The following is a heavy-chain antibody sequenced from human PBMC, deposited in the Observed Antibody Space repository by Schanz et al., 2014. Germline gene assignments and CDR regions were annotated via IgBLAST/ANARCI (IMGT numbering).Heavy chain of an antibody. CDR2: IIPSLGLA. J-gene: IGHJ4*02. D-gene: IGHD2-21*01. Sequence: QVQLVQSGAEMKKPGASVKVSCTASGGTFSSYTISWIRQAPGQGLEWMGWIIPSLGLAKYEQKFQDKVTITADTSTTTAYMELSGLRSEDTAVYYCARDRLECGAECYSVEVFEIWGQGTLVIVSS. V-gene: IGHV1-69*09. CDR1: GGTFSSYT. CDR3: ARDRLECGAECYSVEVFEI.